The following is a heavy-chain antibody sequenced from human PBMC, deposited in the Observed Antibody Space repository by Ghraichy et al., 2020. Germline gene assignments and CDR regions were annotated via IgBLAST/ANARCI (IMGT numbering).Heavy chain of an antibody. CDR3: ARASWASLQPQDY. V-gene: IGHV3-21*01. D-gene: IGHD4-11*01. J-gene: IGHJ4*02. CDR2: ISSSSSYI. CDR1: GFTFSSYS. Sequence: GGSLRLSCAASGFTFSSYSMNWVRQAPGKGLEWVSSISSSSSYIYYADSVKGRFTISRDNAKNSLYLQMNSLRAEDTAVYYCARASWASLQPQDYWGQGTLVTVSS.